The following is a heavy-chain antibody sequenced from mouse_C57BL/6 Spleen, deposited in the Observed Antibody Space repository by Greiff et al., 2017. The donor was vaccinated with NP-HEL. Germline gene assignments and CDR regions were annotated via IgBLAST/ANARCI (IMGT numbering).Heavy chain of an antibody. D-gene: IGHD1-1*01. CDR2: INPNNGGT. Sequence: VQLQQSGPELVKPGASVKMSCKASGYTFTDYNMHWVKQSHGKSLEWIGYINPNNGGTSYNQKFKGKATLTVNKSSSTAYMELRSLTSEDSAVYYCARERITTVVATDYAMDYWGQGTSVTVSS. V-gene: IGHV1-22*01. J-gene: IGHJ4*01. CDR3: ARERITTVVATDYAMDY. CDR1: GYTFTDYN.